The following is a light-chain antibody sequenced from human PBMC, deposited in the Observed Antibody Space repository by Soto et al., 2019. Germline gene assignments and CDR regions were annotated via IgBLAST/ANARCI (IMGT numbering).Light chain of an antibody. CDR3: VSYTTSASYV. V-gene: IGLV2-14*01. J-gene: IGLJ1*01. Sequence: QSALTQPASVSGSPGQSITISCTGTSSDVGNYIFVSWYRQHPGKAPKLMIYDINNRPSGVSNRFSGSKSGNTASLTISGLQAEDEADYYCVSYTTSASYVFASGTKVIV. CDR1: SSDVGNYIF. CDR2: DIN.